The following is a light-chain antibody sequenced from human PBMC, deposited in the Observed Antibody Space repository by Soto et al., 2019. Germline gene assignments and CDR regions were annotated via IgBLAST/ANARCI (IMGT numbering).Light chain of an antibody. J-gene: IGKJ1*01. CDR3: QHMRP. V-gene: IGKV1-5*01. CDR2: DPS. CDR1: QNINNW. Sequence: DIQMTQSPSTLSASIGDRVTITCRASQNINNWIAWYQQKPGKAPEFLIYDPSTLESGVPSRFSGSGFGTEFSLTISRLQPDDCGSYYCQHMRPFGQGTKVEMK.